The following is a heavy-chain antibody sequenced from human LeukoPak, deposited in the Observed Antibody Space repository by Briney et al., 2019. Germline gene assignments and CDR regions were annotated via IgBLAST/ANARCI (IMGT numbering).Heavy chain of an antibody. CDR2: INTNTGNP. CDR3: ARLSGIVVVVAANNDIDY. CDR1: GYTFTSYA. D-gene: IGHD2-15*01. V-gene: IGHV7-4-1*02. Sequence: ASVKVSCKASGYTFTSYAMNWVRQAPGQGLEWMGWINTNTGNPTYAQGFTGRFVFSLDTSVSTAYLQISSLKAEDTAVYYCARLSGIVVVVAANNDIDYWGQGTLVTISS. J-gene: IGHJ4*02.